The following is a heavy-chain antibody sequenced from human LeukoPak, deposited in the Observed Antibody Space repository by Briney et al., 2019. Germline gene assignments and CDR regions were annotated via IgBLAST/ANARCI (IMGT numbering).Heavy chain of an antibody. D-gene: IGHD6-19*01. CDR2: MNPNSGNT. V-gene: IGHV1-8*01. CDR1: SLE. CDR3: TRDVIAVAGGNWFDP. J-gene: IGHJ5*02. Sequence: SLEITVVGESIRQKLEWMGWMNPNSGNTGYAQKFQGRVTMTRNTSISTAYMELSSLRSEDTAVYYCTRDVIAVAGGNWFDPWGQGTLVTVSS.